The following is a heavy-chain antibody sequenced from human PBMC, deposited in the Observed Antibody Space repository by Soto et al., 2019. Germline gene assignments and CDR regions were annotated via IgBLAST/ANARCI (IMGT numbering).Heavy chain of an antibody. D-gene: IGHD1-1*01. J-gene: IGHJ4*02. Sequence: QMQLQESGPELAKPSGTLSLTCAVSGGSIASSDWWNWVRQTPEKGLEWIGEIFHEGNIIYNPSLKSRVTISVDKSKNQLSLDLTSVTAADTAFYYWARDHNSGDSWYFDYWGQGILVTVSS. CDR2: IFHEGNI. V-gene: IGHV4-4*02. CDR3: ARDHNSGDSWYFDY. CDR1: GGSIASSDW.